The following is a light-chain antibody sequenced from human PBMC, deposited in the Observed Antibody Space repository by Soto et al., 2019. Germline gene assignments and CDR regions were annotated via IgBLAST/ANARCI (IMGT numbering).Light chain of an antibody. CDR1: QSIGSDY. Sequence: EIVLTQSPGTLSLSPGERATLSCRASQSIGSDYLAWYQQKPGQAPRLLIYDASTRATGIPDRFSGSGSGTDFTLTINSTENEDFSVYYCQQSGTFGQGTKVEIK. V-gene: IGKV3-20*01. CDR2: DAS. CDR3: QQSGT. J-gene: IGKJ1*01.